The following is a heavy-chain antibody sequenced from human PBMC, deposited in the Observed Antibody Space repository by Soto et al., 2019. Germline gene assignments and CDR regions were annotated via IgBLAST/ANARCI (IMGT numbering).Heavy chain of an antibody. V-gene: IGHV3-73*02. J-gene: IGHJ4*02. CDR2: IRSKANSYAT. Sequence: EVQLVESGGGLVQPGGSLKLSCAASGYTFSDSAMHWVRQASGKGLEWVGRIRSKANSYATVYAASVKGRFTISRDDSKNTAYLQMNSLKTEDTAVYYCARLWSEREPNFDYLGQGTLVSVSS. CDR3: ARLWSEREPNFDY. CDR1: GYTFSDSA. D-gene: IGHD1-26*01.